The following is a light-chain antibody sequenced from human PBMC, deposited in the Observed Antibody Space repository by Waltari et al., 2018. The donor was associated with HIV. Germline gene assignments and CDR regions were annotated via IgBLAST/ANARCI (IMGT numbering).Light chain of an antibody. Sequence: DIQMTQSPSSLSASIGDSVTITCRASQGIRDTLGWYQQKPGKAPQRLIYGASNLQSGVPSRFSGSRSGTEFTLTIISLQPEDFATYYCLQDSDYPWTFGQGTKVEIK. CDR1: QGIRDT. V-gene: IGKV1-17*01. J-gene: IGKJ1*01. CDR2: GAS. CDR3: LQDSDYPWT.